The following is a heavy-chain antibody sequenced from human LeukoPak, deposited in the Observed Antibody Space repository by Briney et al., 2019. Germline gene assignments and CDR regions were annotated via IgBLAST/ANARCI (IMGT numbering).Heavy chain of an antibody. CDR1: GGTFSSYA. CDR2: IIPIFGTA. Sequence: ASVKVFCKASGGTFSSYAISWVRQAPGQGLEWMGGIIPIFGTANYAQKFQGRVTITADESTSTAYMELSSLRSEDTAVYYCAIYYYDSSGYYSEDYWGQGTLVTVSS. J-gene: IGHJ4*02. V-gene: IGHV1-69*13. D-gene: IGHD3-22*01. CDR3: AIYYYDSSGYYSEDY.